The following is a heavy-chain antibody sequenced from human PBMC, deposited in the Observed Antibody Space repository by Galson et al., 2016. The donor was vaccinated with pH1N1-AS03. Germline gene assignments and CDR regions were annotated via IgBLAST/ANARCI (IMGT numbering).Heavy chain of an antibody. Sequence: SLRLSCAGSGFTFDDSAMHWVRQAPGKGLEWVSGIDWNSGTIDYTDSVQGRFTISRDNAKNSLYLQMNSLRAEDTALYYCARSPGYCSAGSCSDQGYFDYWGPGTLVTVSS. CDR2: IDWNSGTI. D-gene: IGHD2-15*01. V-gene: IGHV3-9*01. CDR3: ARSPGYCSAGSCSDQGYFDY. J-gene: IGHJ4*02. CDR1: GFTFDDSA.